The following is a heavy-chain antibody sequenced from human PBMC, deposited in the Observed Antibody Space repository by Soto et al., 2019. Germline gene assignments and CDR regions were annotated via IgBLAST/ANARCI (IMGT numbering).Heavy chain of an antibody. J-gene: IGHJ4*02. Sequence: QVQLVQSGAEVKKPGASVKLACKASGYIFTNFYIHWVRQAPGQGLEWMGLINPGDDGTAYAQKFGVRVSVTSDASTNTVYMELSSLTSEDTAVYYCAREAGGFESWGEGTLVTVSS. CDR1: GYIFTNFY. D-gene: IGHD3-16*01. CDR3: AREAGGFES. V-gene: IGHV1-46*01. CDR2: INPGDDGT.